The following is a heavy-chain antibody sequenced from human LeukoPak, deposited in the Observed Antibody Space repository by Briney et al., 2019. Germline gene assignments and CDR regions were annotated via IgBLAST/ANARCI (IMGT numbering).Heavy chain of an antibody. J-gene: IGHJ4*02. CDR2: IRYDGSNK. V-gene: IGHV3-30*02. CDR1: GFTFSSYG. Sequence: GGSLRLSCAASGFTFSSYGIHWVRQAPGKGLEWESFIRYDGSNKYYADSVKGRFTISRDNSKNTLYLQMNSLRAEDTAVYYCAKDDYDILTGYFVFDYWGQGTLVTVSS. D-gene: IGHD3-9*01. CDR3: AKDDYDILTGYFVFDY.